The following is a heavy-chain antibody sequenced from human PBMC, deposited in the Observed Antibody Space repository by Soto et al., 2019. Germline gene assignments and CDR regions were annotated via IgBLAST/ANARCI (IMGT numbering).Heavy chain of an antibody. J-gene: IGHJ3*02. D-gene: IGHD4-17*01. CDR2: IYYSGST. CDR3: ARGFPTTVTPFDI. Sequence: TLSLTCTVSGGSISSGDYYWSWIRQPPGKGLEWIGYIYYSGSTYYNPSLKSRVTISVDTSKNQFSLKLSSVTAADTAVYYCARGFPTTVTPFDIWGQGTMVTVSS. V-gene: IGHV4-30-4*01. CDR1: GGSISSGDYY.